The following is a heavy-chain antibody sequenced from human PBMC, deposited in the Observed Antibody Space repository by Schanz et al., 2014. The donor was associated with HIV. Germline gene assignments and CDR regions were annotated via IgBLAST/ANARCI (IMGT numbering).Heavy chain of an antibody. Sequence: QLVESGGGLVQPGRSLRLSCAASGFTFDDYAMYWVRQAPGKGLEWVSSISSSDTLLYYADSVKGRFTISRDNSKNTLYLQMDSLRAEDTALYFCAKSTWVDNCGQGTLVTVSS. CDR1: GFTFDDYA. V-gene: IGHV3-23*04. D-gene: IGHD2-2*01. J-gene: IGHJ4*02. CDR2: ISSSDTLL. CDR3: AKSTWVDN.